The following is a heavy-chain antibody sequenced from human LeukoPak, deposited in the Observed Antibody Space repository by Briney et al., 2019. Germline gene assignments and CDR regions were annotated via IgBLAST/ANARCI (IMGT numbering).Heavy chain of an antibody. D-gene: IGHD5-18*01. CDR3: AKTASGYSYGDFDY. Sequence: GGSLRLSCAASGFTFSSYGMHWVRQAPGKGLEWVALIWYDGSNKYYTDSVKGRFTISRDNAKNSLYLQMNSLRAEDTALYYCAKTASGYSYGDFDYWGQGTLVTVSS. J-gene: IGHJ4*02. V-gene: IGHV3-30*02. CDR1: GFTFSSYG. CDR2: IWYDGSNK.